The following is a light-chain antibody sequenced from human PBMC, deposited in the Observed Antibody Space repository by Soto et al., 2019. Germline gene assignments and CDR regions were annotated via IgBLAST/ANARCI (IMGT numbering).Light chain of an antibody. V-gene: IGLV2-14*01. CDR1: SSDIGSNNY. CDR2: EVS. J-gene: IGLJ3*02. CDR3: SSYITTTRL. Sequence: QSALTQPASVSGSPGQSITISCTGTSSDIGSNNYVSWFQQRPGKAPTLIIYEVSNRPSGVSTHFSGSKSGNTASLTISGLLPEDEAEYYCSSYITTTRLFGGGTKVTVL.